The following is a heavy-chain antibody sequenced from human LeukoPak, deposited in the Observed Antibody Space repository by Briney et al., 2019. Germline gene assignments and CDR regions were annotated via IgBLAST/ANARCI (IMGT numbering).Heavy chain of an antibody. CDR1: GYTFNSYG. D-gene: IGHD3-22*01. Sequence: ASVKVSCKSSGYTFNSYGITWVRQAPGQGLEWLGWIHTYNGHTNYAQKLQGRVTMTTDTSTSTAYMELRSLKSDDTAVYYCAVIGGAFDIWGQGTMVTVSS. CDR2: IHTYNGHT. V-gene: IGHV1-18*01. J-gene: IGHJ3*02. CDR3: AVIGGAFDI.